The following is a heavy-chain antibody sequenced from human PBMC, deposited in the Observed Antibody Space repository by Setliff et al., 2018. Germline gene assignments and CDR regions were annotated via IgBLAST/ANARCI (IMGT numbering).Heavy chain of an antibody. CDR3: AKGDDTECYTEADY. V-gene: IGHV3-48*01. CDR2: ISSSSSTI. D-gene: IGHD2-2*02. CDR1: GFTFSSYS. J-gene: IGHJ4*02. Sequence: HPGGSLRLSCAASGFTFSSYSMNWVRQAPGKGLEWVSYISSSSSTIYYADSVKGRFTISRDNSKNTLFLQMLSLRVEDTAVYYCAKGDDTECYTEADYWGQGTLVTVSS.